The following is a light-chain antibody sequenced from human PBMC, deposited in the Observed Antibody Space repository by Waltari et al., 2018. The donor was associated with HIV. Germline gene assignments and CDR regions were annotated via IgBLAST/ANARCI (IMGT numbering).Light chain of an antibody. CDR1: QDIRNY. V-gene: IGKV1-33*01. Sequence: DIQMTQSPSSLSASVGDRVTITCQASQDIRNYLNWYQQKPGKAPKLLIYDASNLQTGVPSRFSGSGSGTDFTFTISSLQPEDFATYYCQHYDNLLFTFGPGTKVDIK. CDR3: QHYDNLLFT. J-gene: IGKJ3*01. CDR2: DAS.